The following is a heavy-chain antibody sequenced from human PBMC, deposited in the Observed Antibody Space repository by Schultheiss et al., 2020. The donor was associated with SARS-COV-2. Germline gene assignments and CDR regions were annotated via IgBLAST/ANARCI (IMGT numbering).Heavy chain of an antibody. J-gene: IGHJ6*02. D-gene: IGHD4-23*01. CDR1: GYTFTSYV. V-gene: IGHV1-18*01. CDR2: ISAYNGNT. CDR3: ASSLGLSDYGGNSGWAYGMDV. Sequence: ASVPFSFKVEGYTFTSYVISWVRQAPGQGLEWMGWISAYNGNTNYAQKLQGRVTMTTDTSTSTAYMELRSLRSDDTAVYYCASSLGLSDYGGNSGWAYGMDVWGQGTTVTVSS.